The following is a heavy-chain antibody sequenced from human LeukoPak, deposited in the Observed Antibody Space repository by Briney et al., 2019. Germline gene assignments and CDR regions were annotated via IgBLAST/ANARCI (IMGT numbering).Heavy chain of an antibody. CDR1: GGSVRDYY. D-gene: IGHD2-15*01. CDR2: IYTNGTT. CDR3: AKEDIVVVTKYIHYGMDV. J-gene: IGHJ6*02. V-gene: IGHV4-4*07. Sequence: SETLSLTCIVSGGSVRDYYWTWIRQPAGKGLQWIGRIYTNGTTNYSPSLKSRVTMSVDMSKNQFSLKLTSVTAADTAVYYCAKEDIVVVTKYIHYGMDVWGQGTTVTVSS.